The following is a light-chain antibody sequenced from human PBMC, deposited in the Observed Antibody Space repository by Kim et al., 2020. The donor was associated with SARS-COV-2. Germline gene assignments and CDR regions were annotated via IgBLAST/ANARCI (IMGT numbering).Light chain of an antibody. CDR1: SLRSYY. Sequence: SSELTQDPAVSVALGQTVRITCQGDSLRSYYATWYQQKPGQAPILVIYGKNNPPSGIPDRFSGSSSGNTASLTITGTQAGDEADYYCSSRDSNDKVVFGGGTKLTVL. CDR3: SSRDSNDKVV. J-gene: IGLJ2*01. V-gene: IGLV3-19*01. CDR2: GKN.